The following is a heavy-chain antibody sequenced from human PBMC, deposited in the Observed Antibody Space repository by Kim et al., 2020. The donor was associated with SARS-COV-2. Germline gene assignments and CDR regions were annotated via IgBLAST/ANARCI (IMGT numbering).Heavy chain of an antibody. V-gene: IGHV3-7*04. D-gene: IGHD3-3*01. J-gene: IGHJ3*02. CDR3: AREGDDFWSGLVDAFDI. Sequence: VKGRYTISRENAKNSLYLQMNSLRAGDTAVYYCAREGDDFWSGLVDAFDIWGQGTMVTVSS.